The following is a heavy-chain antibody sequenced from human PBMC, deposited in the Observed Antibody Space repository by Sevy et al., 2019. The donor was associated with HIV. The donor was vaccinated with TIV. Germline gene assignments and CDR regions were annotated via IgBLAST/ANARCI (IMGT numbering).Heavy chain of an antibody. V-gene: IGHV3-23*01. CDR2: ISGAGGSK. Sequence: GGYLRLSCAVSGFTFSSHDMTWVRQAPGKGLEWVSGISGAGGSKWYADSVKGRFAISRDNSKNTLYLQMNTLRTEDTAMSYCARDLRSNFFDAFDIWGLGTMVTVSS. D-gene: IGHD3-3*01. CDR1: GFTFSSHD. CDR3: ARDLRSNFFDAFDI. J-gene: IGHJ3*02.